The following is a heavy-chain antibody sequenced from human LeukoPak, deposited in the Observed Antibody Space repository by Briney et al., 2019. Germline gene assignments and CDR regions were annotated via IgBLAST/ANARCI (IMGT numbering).Heavy chain of an antibody. Sequence: GGSLRLSCAASGFTFSSYWMHWVRQAPGKGLVWVSRINSDGSSTSYADSVKGRFTISRDNAKNSLYLQMNSLRAEDTAVCYCARALHVQLERRGPGPIDYWGQGTLVTVSS. V-gene: IGHV3-74*01. D-gene: IGHD1-1*01. CDR2: INSDGSST. CDR3: ARALHVQLERRGPGPIDY. J-gene: IGHJ4*02. CDR1: GFTFSSYW.